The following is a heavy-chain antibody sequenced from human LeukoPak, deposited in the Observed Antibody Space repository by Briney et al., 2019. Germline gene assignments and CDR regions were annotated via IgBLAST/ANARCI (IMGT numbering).Heavy chain of an antibody. CDR2: ITGNGGTP. V-gene: IGHV3-23*01. Sequence: GGSLRLSCAASGFTFSGYGMGGVRQAPGKGWEWVPVITGNGGTPYYADSVKGRFTISRDNSKNTLYLQMNSLRAEDTAVYYCANDLGWIQLNLGRGQGTLVTVSS. D-gene: IGHD5-18*01. CDR3: ANDLGWIQLNLG. CDR1: GFTFSGYG. J-gene: IGHJ4*02.